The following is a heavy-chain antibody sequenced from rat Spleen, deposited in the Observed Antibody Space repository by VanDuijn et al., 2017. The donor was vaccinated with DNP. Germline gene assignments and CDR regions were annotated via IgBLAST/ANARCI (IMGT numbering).Heavy chain of an antibody. CDR1: GFTFSDSF. CDR2: ISYDGSAT. Sequence: EVQLVESGGGLVQPGRSLKLSCAASGFTFSDSFVAWVRQAPKKGLEWVASISYDGSATYYRDSVKGRFTISRDNAKSTLYLQMDSLRSEDTATYYCATRDGGYWGQGVMVTVSS. J-gene: IGHJ2*01. CDR3: ATRDGGY. D-gene: IGHD1-11*01. V-gene: IGHV5-7*01.